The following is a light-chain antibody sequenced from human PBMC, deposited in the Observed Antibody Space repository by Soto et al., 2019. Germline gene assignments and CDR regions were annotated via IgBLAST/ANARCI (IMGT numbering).Light chain of an antibody. J-gene: IGLJ1*01. CDR2: DVS. Sequence: QSALTQPASVSGSPGQSITISCTGTGNDVGGYNYVSWYQQHPGKAPKLMIYDVSNRPSGVSNLFSGSKSGNTSSLTISGLQADDEADYYCSSFTSSTTRVFGAGTKLTVL. CDR3: SSFTSSTTRV. CDR1: GNDVGGYNY. V-gene: IGLV2-14*01.